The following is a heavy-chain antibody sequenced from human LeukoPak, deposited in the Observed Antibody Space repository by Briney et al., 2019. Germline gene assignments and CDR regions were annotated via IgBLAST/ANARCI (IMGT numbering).Heavy chain of an antibody. CDR3: ARDLTYNYETSGYR. Sequence: RGSLRLSCAASGFTLSSYSMNWVRQAPGKGLEWVSYISSSSTTIHYADSVKGRFTISRDNAKNSLYLQMNSLRDEDTAVYYCARDLTYNYETSGYRWGQGTLVTVSS. CDR2: ISSSSTTI. J-gene: IGHJ4*02. CDR1: GFTLSSYS. D-gene: IGHD3-22*01. V-gene: IGHV3-48*02.